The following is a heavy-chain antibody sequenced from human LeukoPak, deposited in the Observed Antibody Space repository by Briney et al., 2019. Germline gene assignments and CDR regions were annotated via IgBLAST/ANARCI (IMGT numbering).Heavy chain of an antibody. V-gene: IGHV3-43*02. Sequence: GGSLRLSCAASGFTCDDYAMHWVRQAPGKGLEWVSLISGDGGSTYYADSVKGRFTISRDDSKNSLYLQMNSLRTEDTALYYCAKGIAARPYYFDYWGQGTLVTVSS. D-gene: IGHD6-6*01. CDR1: GFTCDDYA. CDR2: ISGDGGST. J-gene: IGHJ4*02. CDR3: AKGIAARPYYFDY.